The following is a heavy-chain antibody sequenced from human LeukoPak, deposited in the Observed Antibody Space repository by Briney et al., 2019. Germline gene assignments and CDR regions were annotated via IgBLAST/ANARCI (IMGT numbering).Heavy chain of an antibody. Sequence: ASVKVSCKASGYTFTTYYMHWVRQAPGQGLEWMGGINLNSGGTNYAQKFQGRVTMTRDTSISTAYMELSRLRSDDTAVFYCAREEVIAAAGPTLDYWAREPWSPSPQ. CDR2: INLNSGGT. J-gene: IGHJ4*02. CDR3: AREEVIAAAGPTLDY. CDR1: GYTFTTYY. V-gene: IGHV1-2*02. D-gene: IGHD6-13*01.